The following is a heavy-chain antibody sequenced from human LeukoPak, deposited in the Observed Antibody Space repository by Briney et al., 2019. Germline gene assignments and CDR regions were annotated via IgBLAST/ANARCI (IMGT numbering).Heavy chain of an antibody. CDR2: IYYSGST. D-gene: IGHD3-22*01. V-gene: IGHV4-59*01. Sequence: PSETLSLTCTVSGGSISSYYWSWIRQPPGKGLEWIGYIYYSGSTNYNPSLKSRVTISVDTSKNQFSLKLSSVTAADAAVYYCARDRMIVVARAYYYGMDVWSQGTTVTVSS. CDR3: ARDRMIVVARAYYYGMDV. J-gene: IGHJ6*02. CDR1: GGSISSYY.